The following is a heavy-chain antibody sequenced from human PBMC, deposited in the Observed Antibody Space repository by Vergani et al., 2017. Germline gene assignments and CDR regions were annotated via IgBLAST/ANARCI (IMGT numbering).Heavy chain of an antibody. D-gene: IGHD6-19*01. CDR2: IYTSGST. V-gene: IGHV4-61*02. J-gene: IGHJ4*02. Sequence: QVQLQESGPGLVKPSQTLSLTCTVSGGSISSGSYYWSWIRQPAGKGLEWIGRIYTSGSTNYNPSLKSRVTISVDTSKNQFSLKLSSLTAADTAVYYFAREHRYSSGWYPFDYWGQGTLVTVSS. CDR3: AREHRYSSGWYPFDY. CDR1: GGSISSGSYY.